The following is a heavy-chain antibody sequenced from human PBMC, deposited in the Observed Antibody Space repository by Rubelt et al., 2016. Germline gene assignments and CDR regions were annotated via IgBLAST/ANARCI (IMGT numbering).Heavy chain of an antibody. Sequence: QVQLVQSGAEVKKPGASVKVSCKASGYTFTSYGISWVRQAPGQGLEWMGWISAYNGNTNYAQKLQGIVTMTTDTSTSTAYMELRSLRSDATAVYYCARDLPPFRRYNWNFPLDYWGQGTLVTVSS. J-gene: IGHJ4*02. V-gene: IGHV1-18*01. CDR2: ISAYNGNT. D-gene: IGHD1-7*01. CDR3: ARDLPPFRRYNWNFPLDY. CDR1: GYTFTSYG.